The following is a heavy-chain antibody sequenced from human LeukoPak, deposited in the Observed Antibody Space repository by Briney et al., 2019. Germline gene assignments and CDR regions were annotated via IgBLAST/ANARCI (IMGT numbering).Heavy chain of an antibody. J-gene: IGHJ4*02. D-gene: IGHD3-22*01. CDR1: GGSFSGYY. Sequence: PSETLSPTCAVYGGSFSGYYWSWIRQPPGKGLEWIGEINHSGSTNYNPSLKSRVTISVDTSKNQFSLKLSSVTAADTAVYYCARGGPTRYYDSSGYYYSFDYWGQGTLVTVSS. V-gene: IGHV4-34*01. CDR2: INHSGST. CDR3: ARGGPTRYYDSSGYYYSFDY.